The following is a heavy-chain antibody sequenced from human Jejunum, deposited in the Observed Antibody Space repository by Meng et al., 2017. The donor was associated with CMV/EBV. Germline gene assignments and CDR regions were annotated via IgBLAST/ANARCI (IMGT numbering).Heavy chain of an antibody. CDR2: IYWDDDK. J-gene: IGHJ4*02. V-gene: IGHV2-5*02. CDR1: CVPPSTTGVG. Sequence: ISSVQFRHTRVQPQWPPTLSCSCSCVPPSTTGVGMGLIRQPPGMGLAWLALIYWDDDKRYSPSLKRRVTIINDTSKNQVFLKLTNMTPVDTATYFCARRGLSINCITYDYWGQGTLVTVSS. D-gene: IGHD1-14*01. CDR3: ARRGLSINCITYDY.